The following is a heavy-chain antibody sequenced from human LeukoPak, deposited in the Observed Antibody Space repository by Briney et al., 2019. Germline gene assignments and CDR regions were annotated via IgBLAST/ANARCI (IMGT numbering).Heavy chain of an antibody. CDR1: GFTFSSYW. V-gene: IGHV3-74*01. CDR2: IRSDGSST. D-gene: IGHD2-2*01. J-gene: IGHJ4*02. Sequence: PGGSLRLSCAASGFTFSSYWMHWVRQAPGKGLVWVSRIRSDGSSTSYADSVKGRFTISRDNAKNSLYLQMNSLGAEDTAVYYCARAGDYCSSTSCYLDYWGQGTLVTVSS. CDR3: ARAGDYCSSTSCYLDY.